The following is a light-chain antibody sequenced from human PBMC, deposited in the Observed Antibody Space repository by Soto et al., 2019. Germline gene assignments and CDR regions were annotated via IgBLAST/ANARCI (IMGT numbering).Light chain of an antibody. CDR2: NNN. V-gene: IGLV1-44*01. J-gene: IGLJ3*02. CDR1: SSNIGSTT. Sequence: QPVLTQPPSASGTPGQRVTIACSGSSSNIGSTTVKWYQQLPGTPPKLLIYNNNQRPSGVPDRFSGSKSGTSASLAISGLQSEDEADYYCAAWDDSLNGVVFGGGTKLTVL. CDR3: AAWDDSLNGVV.